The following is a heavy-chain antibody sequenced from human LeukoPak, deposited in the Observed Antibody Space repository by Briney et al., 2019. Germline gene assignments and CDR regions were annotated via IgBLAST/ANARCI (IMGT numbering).Heavy chain of an antibody. CDR3: ARNFGYDVSLAFDYYYMDV. Sequence: SVKVSCKASGGTFSSYAISWVRQAPGQGLEWMGGIIPIFGTANYAQKFQGRVTITADESTSTAYMEPSSLRSEDTAVYYCARNFGYDVSLAFDYYYMDVWGKGTTVTVSS. CDR1: GGTFSSYA. V-gene: IGHV1-69*01. CDR2: IIPIFGTA. D-gene: IGHD5-12*01. J-gene: IGHJ6*03.